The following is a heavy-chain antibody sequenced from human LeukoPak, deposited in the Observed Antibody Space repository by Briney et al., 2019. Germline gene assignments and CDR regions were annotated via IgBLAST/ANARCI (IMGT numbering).Heavy chain of an antibody. Sequence: ASVKVSCKASGYTFTNYNIHWVRQAPGQGLEWMGIINPSGGSTSYAQKFQGRVTMTRDTSISTAYMELSRLRSDDTAVYYCASSGYYYDSSGYYYSNDAFDIWGQGTMVTVSS. D-gene: IGHD3-22*01. CDR1: GYTFTNYN. J-gene: IGHJ3*02. CDR2: INPSGGST. CDR3: ASSGYYYDSSGYYYSNDAFDI. V-gene: IGHV1-46*01.